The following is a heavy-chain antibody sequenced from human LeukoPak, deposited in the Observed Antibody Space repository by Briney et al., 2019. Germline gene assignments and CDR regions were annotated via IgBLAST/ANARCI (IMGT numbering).Heavy chain of an antibody. CDR1: GFTLRSSA. D-gene: IGHD2-8*01. Sequence: PGGSLRLSCAASGFTLRSSAMSWVRQAPGKGLEWVSAISGDGGTISYAASVRGRFTISRDNAKNTLFMQMSSLRAGDTALYYCAKELYGNPSGYWGPGTRVTVSS. CDR3: AKELYGNPSGY. V-gene: IGHV3-23*01. J-gene: IGHJ4*02. CDR2: ISGDGGTI.